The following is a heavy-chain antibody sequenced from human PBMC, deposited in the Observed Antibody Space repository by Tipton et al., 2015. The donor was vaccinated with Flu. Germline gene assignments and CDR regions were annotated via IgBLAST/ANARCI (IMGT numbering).Heavy chain of an antibody. CDR2: ISGSSSTI. Sequence: SLRLSCVASGFTLNGASMNWVRQAPGKGLEWVSYISGSSSTIYYTDSVRGRFTISRDNAKNSLSLQMNSLRGEDTAVYYCARDLTDWGQGTRVTVTS. CDR3: ARDLTD. J-gene: IGHJ4*02. V-gene: IGHV3-48*04. CDR1: GFTLNGAS.